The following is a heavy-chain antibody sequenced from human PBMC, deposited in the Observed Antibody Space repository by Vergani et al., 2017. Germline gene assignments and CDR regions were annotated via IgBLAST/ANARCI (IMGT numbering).Heavy chain of an antibody. V-gene: IGHV3-30-3*01. CDR3: TRDQGYSSDWRVNGPFDY. CDR2: ISYDGNNK. D-gene: IGHD6-19*01. J-gene: IGHJ4*02. CDR1: GFTFSSYA. Sequence: QVQLVESGGGVVQPGRSLRLSCAASGFTFSSYAMHWVRPAPGKGLEWVAVISYDGNNKYYADSVRGRFTISRDNSKNTLYLQMNSLRAADTAVYYCTRDQGYSSDWRVNGPFDYWGQGTLVTVSS.